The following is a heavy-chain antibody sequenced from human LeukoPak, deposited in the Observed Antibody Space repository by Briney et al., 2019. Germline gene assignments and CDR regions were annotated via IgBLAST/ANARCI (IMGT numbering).Heavy chain of an antibody. CDR3: ARDYGSGSYDYYGMDV. V-gene: IGHV3-21*01. J-gene: IGHJ6*04. CDR2: ISSSSCYI. Sequence: GGSLRLSCAASGFTFSSYSMNWVRQAPGKGLEWVSSISSSSCYIYYADSEKGRFTISRDNAKNSLYLQMNSLRAEDTAVYYCARDYGSGSYDYYGMDVWGKGTTVTVSS. D-gene: IGHD3-10*01. CDR1: GFTFSSYS.